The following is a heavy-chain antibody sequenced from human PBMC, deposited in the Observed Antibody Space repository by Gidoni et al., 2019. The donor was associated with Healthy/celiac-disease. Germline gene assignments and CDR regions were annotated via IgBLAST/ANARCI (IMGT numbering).Heavy chain of an antibody. CDR3: ARPDYDILTGYYWHAFDI. Sequence: QPPGKGLEWIGSIYYSGSTYYNPSLKSRVTISVDTSKNQFSLKLSSVTAADTAVYYCARPDYDILTGYYWHAFDIWGQGTMVTVSS. J-gene: IGHJ3*02. D-gene: IGHD3-9*01. CDR2: IYYSGST. V-gene: IGHV4-39*01.